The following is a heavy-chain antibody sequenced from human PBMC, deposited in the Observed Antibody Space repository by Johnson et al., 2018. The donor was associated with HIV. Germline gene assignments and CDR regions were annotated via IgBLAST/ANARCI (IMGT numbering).Heavy chain of an antibody. Sequence: VQLVESGGGLIKPGGSLRLSCAASGVTFSNAWMSWVRQAPGKGLEWVGRIKRKTDGGTTDYAAPVKGRFTISRDDSKNTLYLQMNSLKTEDTALYYCVRGWVGATLRAFDIWGQGTMVTVSS. D-gene: IGHD1-26*01. CDR2: IKRKTDGGTT. V-gene: IGHV3-15*01. CDR1: GVTFSNAW. J-gene: IGHJ3*02. CDR3: VRGWVGATLRAFDI.